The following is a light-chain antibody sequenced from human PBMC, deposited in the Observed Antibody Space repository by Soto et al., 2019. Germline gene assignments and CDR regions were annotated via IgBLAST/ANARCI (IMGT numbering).Light chain of an antibody. J-gene: IGKJ2*01. CDR3: MQDTHWPHT. CDR2: TVS. Sequence: DVVMTQSPRSLAVTPGQPASISCRSSQSLVHSDGNTYLNGFHQRPGQSPRRLICTVSDRDSGVPDRFSGSGSDTDFTLKISRVEAEDVGVYYCMQDTHWPHTFGQGTKLEI. CDR1: QSLVHSDGNTY. V-gene: IGKV2-30*02.